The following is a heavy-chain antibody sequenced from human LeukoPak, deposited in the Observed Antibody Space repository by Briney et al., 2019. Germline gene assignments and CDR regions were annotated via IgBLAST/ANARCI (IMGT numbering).Heavy chain of an antibody. D-gene: IGHD3-22*01. CDR2: ISGSGGST. V-gene: IGHV3-23*01. Sequence: PGGSLRLSCAASGFTFSSYAMSWVRQAPGKGLEWVSAISGSGGSTYYADSVKGRFTISRDNSKNTLYLQMNSLRAEDTAVYYCAKEGRHYDSNGHDAFDIWGQGTMVTVSS. CDR3: AKEGRHYDSNGHDAFDI. J-gene: IGHJ3*02. CDR1: GFTFSSYA.